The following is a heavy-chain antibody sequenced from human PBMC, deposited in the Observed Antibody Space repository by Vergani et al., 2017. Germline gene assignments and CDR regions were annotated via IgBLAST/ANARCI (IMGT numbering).Heavy chain of an antibody. D-gene: IGHD2-21*01. CDR1: ESSFISNE. CDR3: TRHVPCGDGACLHFDH. CDR2: INPIDSKI. J-gene: IGHJ4*02. V-gene: IGHV5-51*01. Sequence: EVMLVQSGAAVKTPGESLKISCKYSESSFISNEIAWVRQMSGKGLQWMGNINPIDSKIAYSPSFQGQAIMSLDKSITTAYLPWRSLKASDTAIYYCTRHVPCGDGACLHFDHWGQGTQVTVSS.